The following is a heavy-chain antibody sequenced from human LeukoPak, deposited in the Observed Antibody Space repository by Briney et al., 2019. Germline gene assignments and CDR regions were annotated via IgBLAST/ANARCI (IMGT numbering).Heavy chain of an antibody. V-gene: IGHV3-23*01. D-gene: IGHD6-19*01. CDR3: AKPLSSGWPRSPLND. J-gene: IGHJ4*02. Sequence: GGSLRLSCAASGFTFSSYAMRWVRQAPGKGLEWVSAISGSGGSTYYADSVKGRFTISRDNSKNTLYLQMNSLRAEDTAVYYCAKPLSSGWPRSPLNDWGQGTLVTVSS. CDR2: ISGSGGST. CDR1: GFTFSSYA.